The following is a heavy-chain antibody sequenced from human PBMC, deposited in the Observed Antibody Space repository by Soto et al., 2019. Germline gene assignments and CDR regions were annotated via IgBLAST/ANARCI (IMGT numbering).Heavy chain of an antibody. CDR2: ISAYNGNT. CDR1: GYTFTSYG. D-gene: IGHD3-22*01. Sequence: GASVKVSCKASGYTFTSYGISWVRQAPGQGLEWMGWISAYNGNTNYAQKLQGRVTMTTDTSTSTAYMELRSLRSDDTAVYYCARALAHYDCSGYHLRIGPRAFDIWGQGTMVTVSS. CDR3: ARALAHYDCSGYHLRIGPRAFDI. J-gene: IGHJ3*02. V-gene: IGHV1-18*01.